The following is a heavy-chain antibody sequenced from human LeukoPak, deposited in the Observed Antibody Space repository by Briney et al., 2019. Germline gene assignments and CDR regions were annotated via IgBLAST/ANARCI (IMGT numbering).Heavy chain of an antibody. Sequence: GGSLRLSCAASGFTFSSYAMSWVRQAPGKGLEWVSAISGSGGSTYYADSVKGRFTISRDNSKNTLYLQMNSLRAEDTAVYYCAKVRIAVAGTAFDFDYWGQGTLATVSS. CDR2: ISGSGGST. CDR3: AKVRIAVAGTAFDFDY. CDR1: GFTFSSYA. J-gene: IGHJ4*02. D-gene: IGHD6-19*01. V-gene: IGHV3-23*01.